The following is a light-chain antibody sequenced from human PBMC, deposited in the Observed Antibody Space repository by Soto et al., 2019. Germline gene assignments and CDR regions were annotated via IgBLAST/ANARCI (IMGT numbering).Light chain of an antibody. Sequence: EIVLTQSPATLFLSPGERVTLSCRASQSVSSYLAWYQQRPGQAPRLLIFDAANRATGIPGRFSGGGSGTDFTLTISSIEPEDFADYYCQHRANWPWTFGQGTKVEIK. V-gene: IGKV3-11*01. J-gene: IGKJ1*01. CDR1: QSVSSY. CDR3: QHRANWPWT. CDR2: DAA.